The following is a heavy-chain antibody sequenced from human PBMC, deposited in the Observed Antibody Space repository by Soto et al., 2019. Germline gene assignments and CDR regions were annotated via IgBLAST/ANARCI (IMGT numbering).Heavy chain of an antibody. D-gene: IGHD2-2*01. CDR3: AKDLALYQIGSHYGMDV. V-gene: IGHV3-30*18. CDR2: ISFDGTNK. CDR1: GFTFSTYG. J-gene: IGHJ6*02. Sequence: GESLKISCAASGFTFSTYGMHWVRQAPGKGLEWVAVISFDGTNKYDADSVKGRFTISRDNSKNTLYLQMNNLRIEDTAVYYCAKDLALYQIGSHYGMDVWGPGTTVTVSS.